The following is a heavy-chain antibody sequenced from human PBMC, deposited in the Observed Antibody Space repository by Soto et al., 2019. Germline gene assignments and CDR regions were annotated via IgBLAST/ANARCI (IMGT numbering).Heavy chain of an antibody. CDR2: ITSGDATT. D-gene: IGHD5-12*01. CDR3: ARGGSYGYDLFDL. CDR1: GFSFSNFE. J-gene: IGHJ4*01. Sequence: GGYVTLSCAASGFSFSNFEMNWVRQAPGKGLEWISHITSGDATTYYAESVKGRFAISRADAKSSLYQQMNDLRGEDPSVYSCARGGSYGYDLFDLWGQGTMFAASS. V-gene: IGHV3-48*03.